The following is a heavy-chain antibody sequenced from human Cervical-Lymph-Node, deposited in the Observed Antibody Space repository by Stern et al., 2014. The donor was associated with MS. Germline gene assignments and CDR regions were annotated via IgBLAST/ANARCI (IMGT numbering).Heavy chain of an antibody. CDR2: ISYDGSDK. V-gene: IGHV3-30*01. J-gene: IGHJ6*02. D-gene: IGHD2/OR15-2a*01. CDR1: GFTLSSYA. CDR3: ARVWTTFSVHYYYGMDV. Sequence: MQLVESGGGVVQPGRSLRLSCAASGFTLSSYALHWVRQAPGKGLAWVAVISYDGSDKYYANSVKGRFTISRDNSKNTLDLQMNSLRPEDTAVYYCARVWTTFSVHYYYGMDVWGQGTTVTVSS.